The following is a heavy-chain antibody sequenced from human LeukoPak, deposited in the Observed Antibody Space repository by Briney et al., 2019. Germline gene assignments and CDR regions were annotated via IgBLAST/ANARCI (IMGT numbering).Heavy chain of an antibody. CDR3: AREVVVVPAGGFDP. J-gene: IGHJ5*02. CDR2: INPNGGST. V-gene: IGHV1-46*01. Sequence: ASVKVSCKASGYTLTRYFIHWVRQAPGQGLEWMGIINPNGGSTSYPQKFQGRVTMTRDTSTNTVYMELSSLKSEDTAVCYCAREVVVVPAGGFDPWGQGTLVTVSS. D-gene: IGHD2-2*01. CDR1: GYTLTRYF.